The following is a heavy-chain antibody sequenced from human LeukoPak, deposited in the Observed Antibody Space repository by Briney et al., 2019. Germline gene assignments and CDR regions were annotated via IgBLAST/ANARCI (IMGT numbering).Heavy chain of an antibody. CDR3: AKDRFYDILTGYADY. V-gene: IGHV3-23*01. D-gene: IGHD3-9*01. J-gene: IGHJ4*02. CDR1: GFTFSNYA. CDR2: ITGGGGSI. Sequence: GGSLRLSCAASGFTFSNYAMSWVRQALEEGLEWVSAITGGGGSIYYADSVKGRFTISRDTSKNTLYLQMNSLRAEDTAVYYCAKDRFYDILTGYADYWGQGTLVTVSS.